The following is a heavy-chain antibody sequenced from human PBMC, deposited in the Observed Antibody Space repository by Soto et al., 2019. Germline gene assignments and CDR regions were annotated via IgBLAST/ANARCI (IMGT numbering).Heavy chain of an antibody. CDR1: GFTFSSYA. Sequence: VQLVESGGGVVQPGRSLRLSCAASGFTFSSYAMHWVRQTPERGLEWVSSLTRDGTSYYADSVQGRFTVSRDNSKNTVSLQMHSLRAEDTALYYCTKRATTIPTPGNYFDSWGQGTLVTVSS. CDR3: TKRATTIPTPGNYFDS. CDR2: LTRDGTS. V-gene: IGHV3-23*04. J-gene: IGHJ4*02. D-gene: IGHD1-1*01.